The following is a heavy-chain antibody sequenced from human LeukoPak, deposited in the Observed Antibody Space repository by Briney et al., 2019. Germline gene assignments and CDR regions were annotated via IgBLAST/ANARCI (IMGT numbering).Heavy chain of an antibody. CDR2: ISAYNGNT. V-gene: IGHV1-18*01. J-gene: IGHJ4*02. CDR3: ARDSWSGYCPQY. D-gene: IGHD3-3*01. CDR1: GYTFTSYG. Sequence: ASVKVSCKASGYTFTSYGISWVRQAPGQGLEWMGWISAYNGNTNYAQKLQGRVTMTTDTSTSTAYMELRSLRPDDTAVYYCARDSWSGYCPQYWGQGTLVTVSS.